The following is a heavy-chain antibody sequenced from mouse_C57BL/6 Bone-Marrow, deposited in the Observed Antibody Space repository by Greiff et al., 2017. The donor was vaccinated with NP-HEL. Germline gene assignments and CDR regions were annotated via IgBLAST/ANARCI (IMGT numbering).Heavy chain of an antibody. V-gene: IGHV1-50*01. CDR1: GYTFTSYW. D-gene: IGHD2-3*01. CDR3: ARRGFYDGYPKAWFAY. J-gene: IGHJ3*01. Sequence: QVQLQQSGAELVKPGASVKLSCKASGYTFTSYWMQWVKQRPGQGLEWIGEIDPSDSYTNYNQKFKGKATLTVDTSSSTAYMQLSSLTSEDSAVYYCARRGFYDGYPKAWFAYWGQGTLVTVSA. CDR2: IDPSDSYT.